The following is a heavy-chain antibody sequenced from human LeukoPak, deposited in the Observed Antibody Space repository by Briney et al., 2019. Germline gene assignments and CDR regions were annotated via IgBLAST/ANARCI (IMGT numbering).Heavy chain of an antibody. CDR2: INPIFGTA. CDR1: GYTFTGYY. V-gene: IGHV1-69*05. Sequence: SVKVSCKASGYTFTGYYMHWVRQAPGQGLEWMGWINPIFGTANYAQKFQGRVTITTDESTSTAYMELSSLRSEDTAVYYCARGEYSSGWYDAFDIWGQGTMVTVSS. CDR3: ARGEYSSGWYDAFDI. J-gene: IGHJ3*02. D-gene: IGHD6-19*01.